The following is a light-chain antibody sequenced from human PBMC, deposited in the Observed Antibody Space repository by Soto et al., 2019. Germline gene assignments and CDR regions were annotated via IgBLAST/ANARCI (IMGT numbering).Light chain of an antibody. V-gene: IGLV3-1*01. CDR1: KLGDKY. CDR3: QAWDSNVV. J-gene: IGLJ2*01. Sequence: SYELTQPPSVSVSPGQTASITCSGDKLGDKYACWYRQKPGQSPVLVIYQDSKRPSGIPERFSGSNSGNTATLTIGGTQAMDEADYYCQAWDSNVVFGGGTKLTVL. CDR2: QDS.